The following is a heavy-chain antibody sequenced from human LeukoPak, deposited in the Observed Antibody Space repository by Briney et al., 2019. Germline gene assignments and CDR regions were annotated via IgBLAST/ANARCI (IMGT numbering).Heavy chain of an antibody. J-gene: IGHJ4*02. D-gene: IGHD2-21*01. CDR1: GFTFSSYE. CDR3: ARDRVIPPFDY. Sequence: GGSLRLSCAASGFTFSSYEMNWVRQAPGKGLEWVSYISSSGSTIYYADSVKGRFTISRDNAKNSLYLQMNSLRAEDTAVYYCARDRVIPPFDYWGQGTLVTVS. CDR2: ISSSGSTI. V-gene: IGHV3-48*03.